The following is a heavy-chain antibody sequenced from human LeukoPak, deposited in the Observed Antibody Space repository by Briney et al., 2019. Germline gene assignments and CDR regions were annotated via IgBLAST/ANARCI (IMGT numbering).Heavy chain of an antibody. CDR3: ARDLNRLGYCSSTSCSGDAFDI. CDR2: IYTSGST. Sequence: SETLSLTCTVSDGSISSYYWSWIRQPAGKGLEWIGRIYTSGSTNYNPSLKSRVTMSVDTSKNQFSLKLSSVTAADTAVYYCARDLNRLGYCSSTSCSGDAFDIWGQGTMVTVSS. CDR1: DGSISSYY. V-gene: IGHV4-4*07. J-gene: IGHJ3*02. D-gene: IGHD2-2*03.